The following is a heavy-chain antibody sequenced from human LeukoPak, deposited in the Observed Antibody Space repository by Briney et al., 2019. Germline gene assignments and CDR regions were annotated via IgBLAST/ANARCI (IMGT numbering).Heavy chain of an antibody. V-gene: IGHV3-21*01. CDR2: ISSSSSYI. J-gene: IGHJ4*02. CDR3: ARDSTFGGVIVPSSFDY. D-gene: IGHD3-16*02. CDR1: GFTFSSYS. Sequence: GGSLRLSCAASGFTFSSYSMNWGRQAPGKGLECVSSISSSSSYIYYADAVKGRLTLSRANAKNSLYLKMNSLRAEDTAVYYCARDSTFGGVIVPSSFDYWGQGTLVTVSS.